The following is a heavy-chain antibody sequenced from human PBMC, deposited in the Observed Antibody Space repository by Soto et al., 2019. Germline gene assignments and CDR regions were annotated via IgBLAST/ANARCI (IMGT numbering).Heavy chain of an antibody. Sequence: EVQLVESGGGLVQPGGSLRLSCAASGFTVSSNYMSWVRQAPGKGLVWVSVIYSGGSTYYADSVKGRFTISRDNSKNTLYLQMNSLRAEDTAVYYCAREMKSSGSYYNWGQGTLVTVSS. J-gene: IGHJ4*02. CDR3: AREMKSSGSYYN. V-gene: IGHV3-66*01. CDR1: GFTVSSNY. CDR2: IYSGGST. D-gene: IGHD3-10*01.